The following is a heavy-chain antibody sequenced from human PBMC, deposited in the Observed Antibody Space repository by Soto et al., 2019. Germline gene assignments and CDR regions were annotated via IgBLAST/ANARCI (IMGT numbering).Heavy chain of an antibody. D-gene: IGHD3-10*01. J-gene: IGHJ4*02. CDR1: GFTFSSYS. V-gene: IGHV3-21*01. CDR3: ARDPTALGKYYYGSGSYYPDY. Sequence: ESGGGLVKPGGSLRLSCAASGFTFSSYSMNWVRQAPGKGLEWVSSISSSSSYIYYADSVKGRFTISRDNAKNSLYLQMNSLRAEDTAVYYCARDPTALGKYYYGSGSYYPDYWGQGTLVTVSS. CDR2: ISSSSSYI.